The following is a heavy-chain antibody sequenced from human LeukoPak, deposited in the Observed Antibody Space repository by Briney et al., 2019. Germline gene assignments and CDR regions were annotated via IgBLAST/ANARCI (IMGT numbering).Heavy chain of an antibody. CDR1: GFTFSACT. D-gene: IGHD5-24*01. Sequence: PGGSLRLSCAASGFTFSACTMYWVRQAPGKGLEWVSIIGISGGGIHYADSVKGRFTISRDNSKNTLYLQMNSLRAEDTAVYYCAKDTLTVEMATNFDYWGQGTLVTVSS. J-gene: IGHJ4*02. V-gene: IGHV3-23*01. CDR3: AKDTLTVEMATNFDY. CDR2: IGISGGGI.